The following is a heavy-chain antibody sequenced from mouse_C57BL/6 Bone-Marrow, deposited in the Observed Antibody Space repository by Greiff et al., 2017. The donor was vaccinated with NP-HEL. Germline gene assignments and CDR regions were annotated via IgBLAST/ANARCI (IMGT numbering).Heavy chain of an antibody. V-gene: IGHV5-12*01. CDR3: ASPSRGAWFAY. Sequence: EVQWVESGGGLVQPGGSLKLSCAASGFTFSDYYMYWVRQTPEKRLEWVAYISNGGGSTYYPDTVKGRFTISRDNAKNTLYLQMSRLKSEDTAMYYCASPSRGAWFAYWGQGTLVTVSA. CDR2: ISNGGGST. CDR1: GFTFSDYY. J-gene: IGHJ3*01. D-gene: IGHD3-1*01.